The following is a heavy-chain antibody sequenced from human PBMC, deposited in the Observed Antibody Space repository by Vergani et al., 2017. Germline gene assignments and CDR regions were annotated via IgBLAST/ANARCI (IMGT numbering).Heavy chain of an antibody. D-gene: IGHD3-22*01. CDR1: GFTFSSYG. J-gene: IGHJ6*03. CDR2: IWYDGSNK. V-gene: IGHV3-33*06. Sequence: QVQLVESGGGVVQPGRSLRLSCAASGFTFSSYGMHWVRQAPGKGLEWVAVIWYDGSNKYYADSVKGRFTISRDNSKNTLYLQMNSLRAEDTAVYYCAKERHREKYYYDSSGSVGKRALDCYYCYLDVWGKGTTVTVSS. CDR3: AKERHREKYYYDSSGSVGKRALDCYYCYLDV.